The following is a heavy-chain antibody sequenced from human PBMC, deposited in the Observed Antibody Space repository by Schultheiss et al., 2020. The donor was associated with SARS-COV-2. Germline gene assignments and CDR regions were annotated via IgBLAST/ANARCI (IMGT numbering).Heavy chain of an antibody. Sequence: ASVKVSCKASGYTFTSYGISWVRQAPGQGLEWMGWMNPNSGNTGYAQKFQGRVTMTRNTSISTAYMELSSLRSEDTAVYYCARDPVGGFDYWGQGTLVTVSS. CDR3: ARDPVGGFDY. CDR2: MNPNSGNT. CDR1: GYTFTSYG. J-gene: IGHJ4*02. V-gene: IGHV1-8*01.